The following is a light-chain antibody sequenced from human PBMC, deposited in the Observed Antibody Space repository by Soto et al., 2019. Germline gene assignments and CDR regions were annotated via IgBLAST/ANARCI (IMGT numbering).Light chain of an antibody. CDR1: QDITNY. CDR2: DGF. CDR3: QQFDSLPIT. Sequence: DLQMTPSPSSLSASVGDRVTITCQASQDITNYLNWYQQKPGKAPRLLVYDGFHLDPGVPSRFSGSRSGTHFSFTISSLHPEDIATYSCQQFDSLPITFGQGTRLEI. V-gene: IGKV1-33*01. J-gene: IGKJ5*01.